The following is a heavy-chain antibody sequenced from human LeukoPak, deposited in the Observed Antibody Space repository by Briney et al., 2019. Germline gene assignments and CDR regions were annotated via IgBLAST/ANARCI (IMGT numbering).Heavy chain of an antibody. CDR3: AKEPSAPCYYDSSVYQAY. CDR2: ISGGGGST. V-gene: IGHV3-23*01. CDR1: GFTFSSYA. Sequence: GGSLRLSCAASGFTFSSYAMSWVRPAPGKGLEWVSAISGGGGSTYYPYSVRGRFTISRDNSKYTLYLQMSLLSAEDTADYYCAKEPSAPCYYDSSVYQAYWGQGTLVTVSS. D-gene: IGHD3-22*01. J-gene: IGHJ4*02.